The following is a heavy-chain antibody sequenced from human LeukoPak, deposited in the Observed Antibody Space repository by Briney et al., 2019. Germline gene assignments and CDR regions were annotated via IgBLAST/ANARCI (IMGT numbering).Heavy chain of an antibody. CDR3: TRQRSGWPRDF. CDR1: GYSFTTYW. CDR2: IDPSDSYT. J-gene: IGHJ4*02. Sequence: GESLQISCKGSGYSFTTYWITWVRQIPGKGLEWMGRIDPSDSYTNYSPSFQGHFTISADKSISTAYLQWSSLKAPDTAMYYCTRQRSGWPRDFWGQGTLVTVSS. D-gene: IGHD6-19*01. V-gene: IGHV5-10-1*01.